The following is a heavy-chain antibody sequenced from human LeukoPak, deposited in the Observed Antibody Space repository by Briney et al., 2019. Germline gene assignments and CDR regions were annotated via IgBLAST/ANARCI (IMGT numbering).Heavy chain of an antibody. CDR2: INPNSGGT. D-gene: IGHD5-12*01. Sequence: ASVKVSCKASGYTFTGYYMHWVRQAPGQGLEWMGWINPNSGGTNYAQKFQGRVTVTRDTSISTAYMELSRLRSDDTAVYYCARQYSGYDRRLDYWGQGTLVTVSS. CDR3: ARQYSGYDRRLDY. J-gene: IGHJ4*02. CDR1: GYTFTGYY. V-gene: IGHV1-2*02.